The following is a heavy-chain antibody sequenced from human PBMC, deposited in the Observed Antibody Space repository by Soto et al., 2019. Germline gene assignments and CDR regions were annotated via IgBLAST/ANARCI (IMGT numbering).Heavy chain of an antibody. V-gene: IGHV3-23*01. D-gene: IGHD7-27*01. CDR3: AKGGLLTGVAYFDY. J-gene: IGHJ4*02. CDR1: GFTFSNYA. Sequence: PGGFLRLSCVASGFTFSNYAMSWVRQAPGKGLQWVSTISGSGDSTYYADSSKGRFTTSRDNSNNTLYLQVNSLRADDSAVYYCAKGGLLTGVAYFDYWGRGTLVTVSS. CDR2: ISGSGDST.